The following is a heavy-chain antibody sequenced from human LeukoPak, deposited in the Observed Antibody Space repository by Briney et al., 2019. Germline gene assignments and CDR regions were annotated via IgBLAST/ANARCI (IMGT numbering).Heavy chain of an antibody. D-gene: IGHD3-22*01. V-gene: IGHV1-58*02. Sequence: GASVKVSCKASGFTFTSSAMQCVRQARGQRLEWIGWIVVGSGNTNYAQKFQERVTITRDMSTSTAYMELSSLRSEDTAVYYCAATVGVVVVDAFDIWGQGTMVTVSS. CDR1: GFTFTSSA. CDR3: AATVGVVVVDAFDI. J-gene: IGHJ3*02. CDR2: IVVGSGNT.